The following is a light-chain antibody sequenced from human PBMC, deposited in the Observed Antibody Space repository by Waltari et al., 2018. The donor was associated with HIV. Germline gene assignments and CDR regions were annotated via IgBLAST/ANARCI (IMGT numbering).Light chain of an antibody. CDR2: GAS. CDR3: QQYGSSPYT. Sequence: EIVLTQSPGTLSLSPGETATLSCRASQSVTSTYLAWYHQKPGQAPRLLIYGASSRATGIPDRVRGSGSGTDFTLTIRRLEPEDFAVYYCQQYGSSPYTFGQGTKLESK. J-gene: IGKJ2*01. V-gene: IGKV3-20*01. CDR1: QSVTSTY.